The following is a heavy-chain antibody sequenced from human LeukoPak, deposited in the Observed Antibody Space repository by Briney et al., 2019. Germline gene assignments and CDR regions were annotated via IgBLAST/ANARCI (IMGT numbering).Heavy chain of an antibody. D-gene: IGHD1-26*01. CDR3: ARHGGSYSFDY. Sequence: GSLRLSCAASGFTVSTNCMNWIRQPPGKGLEWIGFMYNSGSTNYNPSLKSRVTISVDTSKNQFSLKLNSVTAADTAVYYCARHGGSYSFDYWGQGTLVTVSS. V-gene: IGHV4-59*08. CDR2: MYNSGST. CDR1: GFTVSTNC. J-gene: IGHJ4*02.